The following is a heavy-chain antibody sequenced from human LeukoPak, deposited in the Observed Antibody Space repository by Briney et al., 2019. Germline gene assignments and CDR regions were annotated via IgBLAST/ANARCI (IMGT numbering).Heavy chain of an antibody. CDR3: ARGGYFGSGVDAFDI. J-gene: IGHJ3*02. D-gene: IGHD3-10*01. Sequence: SETLSLTCTVSGGSNSSGVNYWTWIRQPPGKGLEWIGYISHSGTTFYTSSLKSRVTISVDRSKSQFSLKLSSVTAADTAVYYCARGGYFGSGVDAFDIWGQGTLVTVSS. CDR2: ISHSGTT. CDR1: GGSNSSGVNY. V-gene: IGHV4-30-2*01.